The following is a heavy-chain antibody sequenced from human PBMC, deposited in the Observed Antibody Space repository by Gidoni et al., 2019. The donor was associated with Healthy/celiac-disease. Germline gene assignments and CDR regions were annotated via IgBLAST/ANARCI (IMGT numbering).Heavy chain of an antibody. J-gene: IGHJ6*02. CDR3: AREGSDPVYYYYYGMDV. CDR2: IIPIFGTA. CDR1: GGTFSSYA. Sequence: QVQLVQSGAEVKKPGSSVKVSCKASGGTFSSYAISWVRQAPGQGLEWMGGIIPIFGTANYAQKFQGRVTITADESTSTAYMELSSLRSEDTAVYYCAREGSDPVYYYYYGMDVWGQGTTVTVSS. V-gene: IGHV1-69*01.